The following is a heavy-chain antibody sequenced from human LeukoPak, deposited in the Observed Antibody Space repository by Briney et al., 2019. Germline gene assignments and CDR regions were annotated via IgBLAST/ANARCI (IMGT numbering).Heavy chain of an antibody. J-gene: IGHJ4*02. Sequence: ASVKVSCKASGYTFTGYYMHWVRQAPGQGLEWMGWINPNSGGTNYAQKFQGRVTMTRDTSISTAYMNFSRLRSDDTAMYYCARDLGVAVRPFSLFYWGQGTLVTVSS. CDR2: INPNSGGT. V-gene: IGHV1-2*02. CDR1: GYTFTGYY. D-gene: IGHD6-6*01. CDR3: ARDLGVAVRPFSLFY.